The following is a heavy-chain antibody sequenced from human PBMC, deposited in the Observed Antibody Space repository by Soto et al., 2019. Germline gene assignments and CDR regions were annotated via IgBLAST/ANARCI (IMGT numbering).Heavy chain of an antibody. V-gene: IGHV3-30*18. D-gene: IGHD6-19*01. CDR3: AKKGSSGWPYCYYGMDV. CDR1: GFTFSSYG. J-gene: IGHJ6*02. Sequence: QAQMVESGGGVVQPGRSLRLSCAASGFTFSSYGMHWVRQAPGKGLEWVAVISYDGSNKYYADSVKGRFTISRDNSKNTLYLQMNILRAEDTAVYYCAKKGSSGWPYCYYGMDVWGQGTTVTVSS. CDR2: ISYDGSNK.